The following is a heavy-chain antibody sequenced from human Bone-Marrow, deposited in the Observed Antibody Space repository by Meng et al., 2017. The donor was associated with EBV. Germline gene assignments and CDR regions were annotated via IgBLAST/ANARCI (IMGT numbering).Heavy chain of an antibody. CDR2: IYHSGST. V-gene: IGHV4-4*02. J-gene: IGHJ4*02. D-gene: IGHD3-9*01. CDR3: ARTDWYAGLILCG. CDR1: GGSISSSNW. Sequence: APRQGSGTGLVKPSGTLSLTCAVSGGSISSSNWWSWVRQPPGKGLEWIGEIYHSGSTNYNPSLKSRVTISVDKSKNQFSLKLSSVTAADTAVYYCARTDWYAGLILCGWGQGTLVTVSS.